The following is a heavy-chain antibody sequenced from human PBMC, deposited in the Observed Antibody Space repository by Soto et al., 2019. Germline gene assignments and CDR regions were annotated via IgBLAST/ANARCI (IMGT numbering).Heavy chain of an antibody. V-gene: IGHV1-18*01. D-gene: IGHD3-16*02. CDR1: GYTFTSYG. J-gene: IGHJ3*02. CDR3: ARQFGGVIADAFDI. CDR2: ISAYNGKT. Sequence: GASVKVSCKASGYTFTSYGISWVRQAPGQGLEWMGWISAYNGKTNYAQKNQGRVTMTTDTSTSTAYMELRSLRSDDTAVYSCARQFGGVIADAFDIWGQGTMVTVSS.